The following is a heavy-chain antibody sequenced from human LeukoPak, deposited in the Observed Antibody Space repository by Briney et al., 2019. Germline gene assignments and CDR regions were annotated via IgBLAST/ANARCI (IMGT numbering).Heavy chain of an antibody. V-gene: IGHV3-30-3*01. J-gene: IGHJ4*02. Sequence: GGSLRLSCAASGFTFSSYAMHWVRQAPGKGLEWVAVISYDGSNKYYADSVKGRFTISRDNSKNTLYLQMNSLRAEGTAVYYCARDSSGWNFDYWGQGTLATVSS. CDR2: ISYDGSNK. CDR3: ARDSSGWNFDY. CDR1: GFTFSSYA. D-gene: IGHD6-19*01.